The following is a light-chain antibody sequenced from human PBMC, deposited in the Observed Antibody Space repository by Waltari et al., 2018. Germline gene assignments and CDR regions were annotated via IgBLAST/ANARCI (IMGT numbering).Light chain of an antibody. J-gene: IGKJ1*01. CDR2: KAS. CDR1: QDIGTW. CDR3: QQFDTYPWT. Sequence: DIQFTQSPSTLPASVGDRVTITCRASQDIGTWMAWYQQKPGKAPKLLLYKASRLQSGVPSRFSGRGSGTEFTLTISSLQPEDFATFYCQQFDTYPWTFGQGTKVDIK. V-gene: IGKV1-5*03.